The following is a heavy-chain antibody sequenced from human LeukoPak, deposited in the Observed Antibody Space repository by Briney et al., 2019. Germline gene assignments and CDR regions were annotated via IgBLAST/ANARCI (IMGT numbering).Heavy chain of an antibody. CDR2: IYYRGGT. CDR3: ARGGDYGDLRYFDY. CDR1: GGSINNYY. V-gene: IGHV4-59*01. J-gene: IGHJ4*02. Sequence: SATLSLTRTVSGGSINNYYWSWIRQPPGKGLGWIGYIYYRGGTNYNPSLKSRVTFSVDTSKNHFFLKLNVLTAADTAVYYCARGGDYGDLRYFDYWGQGTLVTVSS. D-gene: IGHD4-17*01.